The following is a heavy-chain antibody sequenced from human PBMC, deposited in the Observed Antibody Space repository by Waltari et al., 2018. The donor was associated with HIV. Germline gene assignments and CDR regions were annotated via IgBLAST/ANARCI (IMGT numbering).Heavy chain of an antibody. J-gene: IGHJ4*02. CDR1: GFSFSTSG. V-gene: IGHV3-30*18. D-gene: IGHD1-1*01. CDR3: AKDKGGVTYIFDY. Sequence: VQLVESGAGGVQPGKRLRRSSAASGFSFSTSGMPWVRRAPGKGLEWVAVISYDGSNKYYADSVKGRFTISRDNSKNTLYLQMNSLRAEDTAVYYCAKDKGGVTYIFDYWGQGTLVTVSS. CDR2: ISYDGSNK.